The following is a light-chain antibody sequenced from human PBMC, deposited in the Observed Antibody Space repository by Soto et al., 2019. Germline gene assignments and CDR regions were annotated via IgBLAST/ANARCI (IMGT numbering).Light chain of an antibody. J-gene: IGLJ1*01. CDR3: SSYTSSSTRG. Sequence: QSVLTQPASVSGSPGQSMTISCTGTSSDVGGYNYVSWYQQHPGKAPKLMIYDLSNRPSGVSNRFSGSKSGNTASLSISGLQVEDEADYYCSSYTSSSTRGFGSGTKVTVL. CDR1: SSDVGGYNY. CDR2: DLS. V-gene: IGLV2-14*01.